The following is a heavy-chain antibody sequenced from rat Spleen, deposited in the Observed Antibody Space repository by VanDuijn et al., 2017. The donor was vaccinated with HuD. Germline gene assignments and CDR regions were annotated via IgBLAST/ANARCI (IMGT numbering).Heavy chain of an antibody. CDR2: ITNTGGST. J-gene: IGHJ2*01. D-gene: IGHD1-11*01. Sequence: EVQLVESGGGLVQPGRSLKLSCVASGFTFNNYWMTWIRQAPGKGLEWVASITNTGGSTYYPESVKGRFTISRANSENSVYLQMNSLRSEDTATYYCTRGRNYGGYTPYYFDYWGQGVMVTVSS. CDR3: TRGRNYGGYTPYYFDY. CDR1: GFTFNNYW. V-gene: IGHV5-31*01.